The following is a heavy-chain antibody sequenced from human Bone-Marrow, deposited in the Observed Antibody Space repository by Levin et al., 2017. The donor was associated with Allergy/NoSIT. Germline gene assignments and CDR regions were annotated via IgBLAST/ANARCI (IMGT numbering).Heavy chain of an antibody. J-gene: IGHJ6*02. CDR3: VKSSGNYFYYYGMDV. CDR2: ISYNGNDK. Sequence: GGSLRLSYAASGFPFSSYAMHWVRQAPGKGLEWVTQISYNGNDKYYTDSVKGRFNISRDNSKNTLYLQMNSLRAEDTALYYCVKSSGNYFYYYGMDVWGQGTTVTVSS. CDR1: GFPFSSYA. V-gene: IGHV3-30*03. D-gene: IGHD1-26*01.